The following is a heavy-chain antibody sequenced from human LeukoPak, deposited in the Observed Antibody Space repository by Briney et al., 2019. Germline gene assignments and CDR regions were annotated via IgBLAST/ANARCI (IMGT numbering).Heavy chain of an antibody. CDR3: ARDLMVRGVITAFDY. CDR2: IYTSGST. CDR1: GGSISSYY. Sequence: SETLSLTCTVSGGSISSYYWSWIRQPAGKGLEWIGRIYTSGSTNYNPSPKSRVTISVDKSKNQFSLKLSSVTAADTAVYYCARDLMVRGVITAFDYWGQGTLVTVSS. J-gene: IGHJ4*02. V-gene: IGHV4-4*07. D-gene: IGHD3-10*01.